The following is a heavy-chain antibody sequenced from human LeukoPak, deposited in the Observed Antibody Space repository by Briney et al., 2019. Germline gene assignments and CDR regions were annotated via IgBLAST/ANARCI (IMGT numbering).Heavy chain of an antibody. V-gene: IGHV3-74*01. CDR3: GRDIATAVDY. D-gene: IGHD6-13*01. J-gene: IGHJ4*02. Sequence: GGSLRLSCTAPGFTFSSYWMHWVRQAPGKGLVWVSRINSAGISTNYADSVKGRFTISRDNAKNTLYLQMNSLRAEDTAIYYCGRDIATAVDYWGLGTLVTVSS. CDR1: GFTFSSYW. CDR2: INSAGIST.